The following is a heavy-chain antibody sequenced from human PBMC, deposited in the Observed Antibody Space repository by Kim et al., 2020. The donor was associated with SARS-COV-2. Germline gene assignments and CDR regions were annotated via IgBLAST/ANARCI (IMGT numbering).Heavy chain of an antibody. CDR1: GFTFSSYA. V-gene: IGHV3-23*01. J-gene: IGHJ4*02. Sequence: GGSLRLSCAASGFTFSSYAMSWVRQAPGKGLEWVSAISGSGGSTYYADSVKGRFTISRDNSKNTLYLQMNSLRAEDTAVYYCAKVSRDCSSTSCYAGMGGYFDYWGQGTLVTVSS. CDR3: AKVSRDCSSTSCYAGMGGYFDY. D-gene: IGHD2-2*01. CDR2: ISGSGGST.